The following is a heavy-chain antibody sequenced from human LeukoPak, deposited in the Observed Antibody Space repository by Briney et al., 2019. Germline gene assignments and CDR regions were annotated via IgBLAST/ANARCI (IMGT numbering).Heavy chain of an antibody. V-gene: IGHV4-30-2*01. CDR1: GGSISSGGYS. D-gene: IGHD1-1*01. Sequence: PSETLSLTCAVSGGSISSGGYSWSWIRQPPGKGLEWIGYIYHSGSTYYNPSLKSRVTISVDRSKNQFSLKLSSVTAADTAVYYCARDPSRLYGMDVWGQGTTVTVSS. J-gene: IGHJ6*02. CDR2: IYHSGST. CDR3: ARDPSRLYGMDV.